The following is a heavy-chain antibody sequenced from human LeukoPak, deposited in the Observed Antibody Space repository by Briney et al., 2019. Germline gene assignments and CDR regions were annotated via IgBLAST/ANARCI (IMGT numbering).Heavy chain of an antibody. CDR1: GFTFSSYD. CDR3: ARGFYGDSSYYYYYMDV. CDR2: IGTAVDT. Sequence: PGGSLRLSCAASGFTFSSYDMHWVRQATGKGLEWVSAIGTAVDTYYPRSVKVRFTISRENAKNSLYLQMNSLRAGDTAVYYCARGFYGDSSYYYYYMDVWGKGTTVTVSS. J-gene: IGHJ6*03. V-gene: IGHV3-13*01. D-gene: IGHD3-22*01.